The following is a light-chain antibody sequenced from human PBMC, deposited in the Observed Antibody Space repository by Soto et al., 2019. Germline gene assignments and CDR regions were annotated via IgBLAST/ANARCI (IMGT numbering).Light chain of an antibody. CDR2: NTY. V-gene: IGLV1-44*01. CDR1: SSNLGSNS. Sequence: QSVLTQPPSASGTPGQRVIISCSGSSSNLGSNSGNWYQQLPGTAPKLLIYNTYQRPLGVPDRFSGSKSGTSASLAISGPQSEDEGDYFCAAWDDSLNGPVFGGGTKLTVL. J-gene: IGLJ3*02. CDR3: AAWDDSLNGPV.